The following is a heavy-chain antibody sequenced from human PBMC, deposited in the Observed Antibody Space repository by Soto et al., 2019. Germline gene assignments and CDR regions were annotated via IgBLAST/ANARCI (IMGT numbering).Heavy chain of an antibody. Sequence: EVQLVESGGGLVQPGGSLRLTCAASGFPFSIYSMNWVRQAPGKGLEWSSYITSDTNTIKYADSVKGRFTISRDNAKNLVYLQMNSLRDEDTAVYFCARSVEGHFAYWGQGTVVTVSS. CDR3: ARSVEGHFAY. D-gene: IGHD6-19*01. V-gene: IGHV3-48*02. CDR1: GFPFSIYS. J-gene: IGHJ4*02. CDR2: ITSDTNTI.